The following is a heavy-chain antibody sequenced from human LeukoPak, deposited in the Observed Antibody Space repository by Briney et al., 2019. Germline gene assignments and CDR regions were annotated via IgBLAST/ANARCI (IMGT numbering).Heavy chain of an antibody. CDR1: GGSFSGYY. CDR2: INHSGST. Sequence: SETLSLTCAVYGGSFSGYYWSWIRQPPGKWLEWIGEINHSGSTNYNPSLKSRVTISVDTSKNQFSLKLSSVTAADTAVYYCARKWYCSSTSCYRAFYYYYYGMDVWGQGTTVTVSS. D-gene: IGHD2-2*01. J-gene: IGHJ6*02. CDR3: ARKWYCSSTSCYRAFYYYYYGMDV. V-gene: IGHV4-34*01.